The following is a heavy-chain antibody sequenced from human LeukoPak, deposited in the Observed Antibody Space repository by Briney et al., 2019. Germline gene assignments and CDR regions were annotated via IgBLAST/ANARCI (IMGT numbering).Heavy chain of an antibody. J-gene: IGHJ4*02. CDR2: IYTSWST. V-gene: IGHV4-4*07. CDR1: GGSISSYY. D-gene: IGHD6-19*01. CDR3: AAGIAVADFDY. Sequence: SETLSLTCTVSGGSISSYYWSWIRQPAGKGLEWIGRIYTSWSTNYNPSLKSRVTMSVYTSKNQFSLKLSSVTAADTAVYYCAAGIAVADFDYWGQGTLVIGSS.